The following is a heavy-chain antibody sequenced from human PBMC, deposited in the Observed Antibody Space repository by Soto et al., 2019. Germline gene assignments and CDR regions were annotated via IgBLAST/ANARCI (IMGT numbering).Heavy chain of an antibody. CDR1: GFTFTNFA. CDR3: AKGYCSSTSCSFDY. Sequence: GGSLRLSCAASGFTFTNFAMNWVRQAPGKGLEWVSVISGTGDTTYNADFVKGRFTISRDNSMNTAFLQMNSLRAEDTALYYCAKGYCSSTSCSFDYWGQGTLVTVSS. CDR2: ISGTGDTT. J-gene: IGHJ4*02. V-gene: IGHV3-23*01. D-gene: IGHD2-2*01.